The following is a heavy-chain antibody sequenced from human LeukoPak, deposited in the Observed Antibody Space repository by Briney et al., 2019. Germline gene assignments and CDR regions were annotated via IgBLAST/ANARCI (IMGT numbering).Heavy chain of an antibody. Sequence: ASVTVSCKASGYIFTGYYIHWVRPAPGQGLAWMGWINTNNGGTNYAQNFQGRVTMTRDTSISTAHMELSRLRYDDTAIYYCARGDSSSYFYFRYAFDIWGQGTMVTVSS. D-gene: IGHD3-22*01. CDR3: ARGDSSSYFYFRYAFDI. CDR1: GYIFTGYY. V-gene: IGHV1-2*02. CDR2: INTNNGGT. J-gene: IGHJ3*02.